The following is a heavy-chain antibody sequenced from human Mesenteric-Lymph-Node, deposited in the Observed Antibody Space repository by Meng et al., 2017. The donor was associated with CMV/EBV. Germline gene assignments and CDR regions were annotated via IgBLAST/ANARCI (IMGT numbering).Heavy chain of an antibody. J-gene: IGHJ4*02. CDR3: AKSRSSTPGIVDD. V-gene: IGHV4-61*08. CDR2: IYGTGIT. D-gene: IGHD2/OR15-2a*01. CDR1: CVSVTSGAYH. Sequence: QVLLQESGPGLVKPSETLSLTCIVSCVSVTSGAYHWSWIRQSPGKGLEWIGYIYGTGITIYNPSLKSRVTILLETSKNQFSLKLNSVTTADTAVYYCAKSRSSTPGIVDDWGQGTLVTVSS.